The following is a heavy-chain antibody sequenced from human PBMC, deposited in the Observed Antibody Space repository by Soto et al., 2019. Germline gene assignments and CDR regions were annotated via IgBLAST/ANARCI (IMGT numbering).Heavy chain of an antibody. CDR2: INEDGSTI. Sequence: EVQLVESGGGLVQPGGSLRLSCAASGFTFSSYWMHWVRQAPGKGLVWVSRINEDGSTINYADSVKGRFTISRDNDKNTFYLEMKGRGAEDTVVYYGEGDIGGGGGYWGQGTLVTVSS. D-gene: IGHD3-10*01. J-gene: IGHJ4*02. V-gene: IGHV3-74*01. CDR3: EGDIGGGGGY. CDR1: GFTFSSYW.